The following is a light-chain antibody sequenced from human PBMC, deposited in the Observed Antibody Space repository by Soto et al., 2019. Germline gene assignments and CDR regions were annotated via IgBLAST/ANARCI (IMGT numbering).Light chain of an antibody. CDR1: QRVTSSY. J-gene: IGKJ5*01. CDR2: GAS. CDR3: QQYGGSPPST. Sequence: ESVFTQSPGTLSLSPGESATLSCRASQRVTSSYLAWYQQKPGQAPRLLIHGASSRASGIPDRFSGSGSGTAFSLTISRLEPEDLAVYYCQQYGGSPPSTFGQGTRLEIK. V-gene: IGKV3-20*01.